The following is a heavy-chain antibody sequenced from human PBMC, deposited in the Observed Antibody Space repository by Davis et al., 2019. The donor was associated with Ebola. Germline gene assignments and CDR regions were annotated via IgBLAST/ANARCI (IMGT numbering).Heavy chain of an antibody. D-gene: IGHD2/OR15-2a*01. Sequence: SETLSLTCTVSGGSISSYYWSWIRQPPGKGLEWIGYIYYSGSTNYNPSLKSRVTISVDTSKNQFSLKLSSVTAADTAVYYCARQPLTAATLESWGQGTLVTVSS. V-gene: IGHV4-59*08. CDR1: GGSISSYY. CDR3: ARQPLTAATLES. CDR2: IYYSGST. J-gene: IGHJ5*02.